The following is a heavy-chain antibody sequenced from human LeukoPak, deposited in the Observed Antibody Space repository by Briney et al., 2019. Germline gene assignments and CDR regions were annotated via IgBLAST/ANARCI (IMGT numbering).Heavy chain of an antibody. CDR3: AKSSYSIFDY. V-gene: IGHV4-39*07. D-gene: IGHD5-18*01. CDR2: IYYSGGM. J-gene: IGHJ4*02. Sequence: SETLSLTCSVSGGSISSSSHYWGWIRQSPGKGLEWIGNIYYSGGMYYNPSLKSRATISVDTSKNQFSLTLSSVTAADTAVYYCAKSSYSIFDYWGQGTLVTVSS. CDR1: GGSISSSSHY.